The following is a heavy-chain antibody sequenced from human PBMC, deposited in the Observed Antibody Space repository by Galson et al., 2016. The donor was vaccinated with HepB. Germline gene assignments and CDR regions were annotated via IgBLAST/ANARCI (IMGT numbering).Heavy chain of an antibody. D-gene: IGHD2-15*01. V-gene: IGHV5-10-1*01. CDR3: ARHCSGGSCYHPDY. CDR1: GYSFTSYW. J-gene: IGHJ4*02. CDR2: IDPSGSYT. Sequence: QSGAEVKKPGESLRISCKTSGYSFTSYWISWVRQMPGNGLEWMGRIDPSGSYTKYSPSFRGHVPISVDKSTSTAYLEFTSLKSSDNAMYYCARHCSGGSCYHPDYWGQGTLVTVSS.